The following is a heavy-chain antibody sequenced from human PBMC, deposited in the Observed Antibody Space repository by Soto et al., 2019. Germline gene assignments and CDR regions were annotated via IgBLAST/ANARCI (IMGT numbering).Heavy chain of an antibody. CDR3: ARVNVEMATIIDH. CDR1: GASISGFY. CDR2: IYATGTT. V-gene: IGHV4-4*07. Sequence: SETLSLTCTVSGASISGFYWSWIRKSAGKGLEWIGRIYATGTTDYNPSLKSRVMMSVDTSKKQFSLKLRSVTAADTAVYYCARVNVEMATIIDHWGQGTLVTVSS. D-gene: IGHD5-12*01. J-gene: IGHJ4*02.